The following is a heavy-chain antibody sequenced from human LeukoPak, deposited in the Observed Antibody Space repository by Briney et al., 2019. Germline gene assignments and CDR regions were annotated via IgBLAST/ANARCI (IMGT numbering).Heavy chain of an antibody. V-gene: IGHV1-2*02. CDR2: INPNSGGT. D-gene: IGHD3-3*01. J-gene: IGHJ5*02. CDR3: AGLDYDFWSGYHSEDWFDP. Sequence: MHWVRQAPGQGLEWMGWINPNSGGTNYAQKFQGRVTMTRDTSISTAYMELTRLRSDDTAVYYCAGLDYDFWSGYHSEDWFDPWGQGTLVIVSS.